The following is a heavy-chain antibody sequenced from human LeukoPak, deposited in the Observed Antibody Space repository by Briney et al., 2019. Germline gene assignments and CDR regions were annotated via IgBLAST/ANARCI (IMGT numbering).Heavy chain of an antibody. V-gene: IGHV1-46*03. D-gene: IGHD2-2*01. CDR1: GYTFTSYY. Sequence: ASVKVSCKASGYTFTSYYMHWVRQAPGQGLEWMGIINPSGGSTSYAQKFQGRVTMTRDMSTSTVYMELSSLRSEDTAVYYCATGIVVVPAAPNQNPNAFDIWGQGTMVTVSS. J-gene: IGHJ3*02. CDR3: ATGIVVVPAAPNQNPNAFDI. CDR2: INPSGGST.